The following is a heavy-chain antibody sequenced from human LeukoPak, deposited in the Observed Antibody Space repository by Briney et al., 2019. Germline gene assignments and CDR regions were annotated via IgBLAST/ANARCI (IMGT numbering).Heavy chain of an antibody. V-gene: IGHV1-18*01. D-gene: IGHD3-3*01. CDR1: GYTFTSYG. J-gene: IGHJ6*02. Sequence: ASVKVSCKASGYTFTSYGISWVRQASGQGLEWMGWISAYNGNTNYAQKLQGRVTMTTDTSTSTAYMELRSLRSDDTAVYYCARVGYYDFWSALTRYYYYGMDVWGQGTTVTVSS. CDR2: ISAYNGNT. CDR3: ARVGYYDFWSALTRYYYYGMDV.